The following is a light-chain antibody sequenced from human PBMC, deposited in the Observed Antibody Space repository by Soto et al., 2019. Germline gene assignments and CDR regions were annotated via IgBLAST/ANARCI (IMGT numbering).Light chain of an antibody. CDR2: EVV. J-gene: IGLJ1*01. CDR1: KNDIGVYDF. V-gene: IGLV2-8*01. Sequence: ALTQPPSASGSPGQSVTISCTGTKNDIGVYDFVSWYQHHPGKAPRLIIYEVVQRPSGVPDRFSGSKSGSTASLTVSGLQAADEADYFCKSYAGSNTYVFGSGTKVTVL. CDR3: KSYAGSNTYV.